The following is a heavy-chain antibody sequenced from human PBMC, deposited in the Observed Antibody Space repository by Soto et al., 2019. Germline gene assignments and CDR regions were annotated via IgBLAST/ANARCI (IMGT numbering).Heavy chain of an antibody. Sequence: GGSLRLSCAASGFTFSSYAMHWVRQAPGKGLEWVAVISYDGSNKYYADSVKGRFTISRDNSKNTLYLQMNSLRAEDTAVYYCARENYYDSSGYDYYYYGMDVWGQGTTVTVSS. D-gene: IGHD3-22*01. J-gene: IGHJ6*02. V-gene: IGHV3-30-3*01. CDR2: ISYDGSNK. CDR3: ARENYYDSSGYDYYYYGMDV. CDR1: GFTFSSYA.